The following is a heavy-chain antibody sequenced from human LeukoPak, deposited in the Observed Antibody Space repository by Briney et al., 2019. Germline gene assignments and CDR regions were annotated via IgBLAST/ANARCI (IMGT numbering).Heavy chain of an antibody. Sequence: GGSLRLSCAASGFTFSSYSMNWVRQAPGKGLEWVSSISSSSSYIYYADSVKGRFTISRDNAKNSLYLQMNSLRAEDTAVYYCASDFSGYCSSTSCYTGTDAFDIWGQGTMVTVSS. CDR3: ASDFSGYCSSTSCYTGTDAFDI. CDR1: GFTFSSYS. V-gene: IGHV3-21*01. CDR2: ISSSSSYI. J-gene: IGHJ3*02. D-gene: IGHD2-2*02.